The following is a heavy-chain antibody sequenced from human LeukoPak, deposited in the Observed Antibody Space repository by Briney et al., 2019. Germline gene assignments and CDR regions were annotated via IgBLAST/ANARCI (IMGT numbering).Heavy chain of an antibody. CDR1: GFTFSSYA. CDR2: ISGSGGST. Sequence: QPGGSLRLSCAASGFTFSSYALTWVRQAPGKGLEWVSHISGSGGSTYYADSVKGRFTISRDNSKNTLYLQMNSLRVEDTAEYYCAKDSYYDSSGYYYDGHFDYWGQGTLVTVSS. D-gene: IGHD3-22*01. J-gene: IGHJ4*02. V-gene: IGHV3-23*01. CDR3: AKDSYYDSSGYYYDGHFDY.